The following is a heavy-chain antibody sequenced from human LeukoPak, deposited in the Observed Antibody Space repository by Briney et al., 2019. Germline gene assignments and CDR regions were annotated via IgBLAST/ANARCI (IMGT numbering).Heavy chain of an antibody. CDR1: GFTFSSYS. D-gene: IGHD3-3*01. CDR3: ARDSPITIFGVVIKKKALPLQGFGFDY. J-gene: IGHJ4*02. V-gene: IGHV3-48*02. Sequence: PGGSLRLSRAASGFTFSSYSMNWVRQAPGKGLEWVSYISSSSSTIYYADSVKGRFTISRDNAKNSLYLQMNSLRDEDTAVYYCARDSPITIFGVVIKKKALPLQGFGFDYWGQGTLVTVSS. CDR2: ISSSSSTI.